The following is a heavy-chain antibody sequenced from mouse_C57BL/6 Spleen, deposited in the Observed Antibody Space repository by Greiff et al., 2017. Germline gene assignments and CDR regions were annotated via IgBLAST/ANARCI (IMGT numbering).Heavy chain of an antibody. CDR3: AKGEAIYYDYDVGAMDY. Sequence: VQLQQSGPGLVQPSQSLSITCTVSGFSLTSYGVHWVRQSPGKGLEWLGVIWRGGSTDYNAAFMSRLSITKDNSKSQVFFKMNSLQADDTAIYYCAKGEAIYYDYDVGAMDYWGQGTSVTVSS. V-gene: IGHV2-5*01. J-gene: IGHJ4*01. CDR1: GFSLTSYG. CDR2: IWRGGST. D-gene: IGHD2-4*01.